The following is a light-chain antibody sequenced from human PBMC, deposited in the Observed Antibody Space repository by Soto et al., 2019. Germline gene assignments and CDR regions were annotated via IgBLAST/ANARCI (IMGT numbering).Light chain of an antibody. CDR2: DVS. CDR1: SSDVGGYNF. CDR3: CSYAGSYTLV. Sequence: QSALTQPRSVSGSPGQSVTISCTGNSSDVGGYNFVSWYQHHPGKAPKLMIYDVSKRPSGVPDRFSGSKSGSTASLTISGLQAEDEAYYYCCSYAGSYTLVFGGGTKVTVL. V-gene: IGLV2-11*01. J-gene: IGLJ3*02.